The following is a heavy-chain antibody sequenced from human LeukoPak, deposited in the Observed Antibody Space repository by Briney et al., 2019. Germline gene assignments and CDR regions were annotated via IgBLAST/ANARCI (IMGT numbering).Heavy chain of an antibody. CDR1: GFTFSTYA. V-gene: IGHV3-23*01. J-gene: IGHJ6*02. Sequence: GGSLRLSCAASGFTFSTYAMSWVRQAPGKGLEWVSVISSSGHRTYHADSVKGRYTISRDNSKNTLYLQMNSLRAEDTAVYHCAKERGSNSYYYGMDVWGRGTTVTVSS. CDR2: ISSSGHRT. D-gene: IGHD1-26*01. CDR3: AKERGSNSYYYGMDV.